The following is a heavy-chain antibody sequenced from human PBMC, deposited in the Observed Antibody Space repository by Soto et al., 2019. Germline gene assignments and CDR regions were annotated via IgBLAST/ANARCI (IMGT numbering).Heavy chain of an antibody. CDR2: FCYSGTT. J-gene: IGHJ4*02. Sequence: SETLSLTCTVSGDSITASYSNWAWILQPPGKGPEWIGTFCYSGTTSQNPPLRSRITISGDTSRNQFSLNLRSVTAADSGVYYCAKLVRDDVRRSDLDHWGQGTLVTVSS. CDR3: AKLVRDDVRRSDLDH. V-gene: IGHV4-39*01. CDR1: GDSITASYSN. D-gene: IGHD3-10*02.